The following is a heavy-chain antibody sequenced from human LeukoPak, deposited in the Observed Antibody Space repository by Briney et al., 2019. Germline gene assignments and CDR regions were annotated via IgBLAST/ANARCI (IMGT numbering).Heavy chain of an antibody. D-gene: IGHD5-12*01. CDR1: GGSISSYY. V-gene: IGHV4-59*01. J-gene: IGHJ6*02. CDR2: IYYSGST. Sequence: PSETLSLTCTVSGGSISSYYWSWIRQPPGKGLEWIGYIYYSGSTNYNPSLKSRVTISVDTSKNQFSLKLSSVTAADTAVYYCARDHRSDSGYDSVPQYYGMDVWGQGTTVTVSS. CDR3: ARDHRSDSGYDSVPQYYGMDV.